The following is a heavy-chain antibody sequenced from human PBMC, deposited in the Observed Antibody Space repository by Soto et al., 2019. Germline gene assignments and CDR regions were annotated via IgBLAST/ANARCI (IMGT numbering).Heavy chain of an antibody. CDR3: ARRTRFLEGLLLDY. CDR1: GGSISSSNW. V-gene: IGHV4-4*02. J-gene: IGHJ4*02. CDR2: IYHSGST. Sequence: SETLSLTCAVSGGSISSSNWWSWVRHPPGKGLEWIGEIYHSGSTNYNPSLKSRVTISVDKSKNQFSLKLSSVTAADTAVYYCARRTRFLEGLLLDYWGQGTLVTVS. D-gene: IGHD3-3*01.